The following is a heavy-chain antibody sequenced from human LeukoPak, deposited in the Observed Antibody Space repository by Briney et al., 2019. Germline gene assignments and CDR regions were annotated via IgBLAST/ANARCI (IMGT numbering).Heavy chain of an antibody. CDR2: IKEDGSEK. Sequence: GGSLRLSCADSGFTFSSYWMSWVRQAPGKGLECVANIKEDGSEKYYADSVKGRFTISRDNAKNSLYLQMNSLRAEDTAVYYCARDVFHGSGSPYFDSWGQGTLVTVSS. CDR3: ARDVFHGSGSPYFDS. D-gene: IGHD3-10*01. J-gene: IGHJ4*02. CDR1: GFTFSSYW. V-gene: IGHV3-7*01.